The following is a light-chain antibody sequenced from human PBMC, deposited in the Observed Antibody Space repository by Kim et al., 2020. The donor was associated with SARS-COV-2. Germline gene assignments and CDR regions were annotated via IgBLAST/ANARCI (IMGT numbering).Light chain of an antibody. V-gene: IGKV1-39*01. CDR2: AAS. CDR1: QSITNY. J-gene: IGKJ1*01. Sequence: DIQMTQSPSSLSASVGDRVTITCRASQSITNYLNWYQQKPGKAPKLLIYAASTLQSGVPSRFSGSGSGTDFTLTIGSLQPEDFATYYCQQSYNLPPTFGRGTKVEI. CDR3: QQSYNLPPT.